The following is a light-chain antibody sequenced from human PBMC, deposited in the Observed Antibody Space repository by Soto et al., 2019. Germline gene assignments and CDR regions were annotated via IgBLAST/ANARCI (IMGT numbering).Light chain of an antibody. J-gene: IGLJ1*01. Sequence: QSVLTQPPSVSGAPGQRVILSCTGNSSNIGAGFDVHWYQQVPGSAPTLLIYGNTHRPTGVPDRFSGYKGGTSASLTITGLQADDEADYYCQSYDISLRGNVFGPGTKVTVL. CDR2: GNT. CDR3: QSYDISLRGNV. CDR1: SSNIGAGFD. V-gene: IGLV1-40*01.